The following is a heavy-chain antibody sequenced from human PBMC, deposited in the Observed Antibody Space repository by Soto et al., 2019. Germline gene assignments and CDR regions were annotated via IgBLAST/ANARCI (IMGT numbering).Heavy chain of an antibody. CDR2: ISSSSSTI. CDR3: ASSIFGVVYWFDP. CDR1: GFTFSSYS. V-gene: IGHV3-48*01. D-gene: IGHD3-3*01. J-gene: IGHJ5*02. Sequence: EVQLVESGGGLVQPGGSLRLSCAASGFTFSSYSMNWVRQAPGKGLEWVSYISSSSSTIYYADSVKGRFTSSDNAKNSLYLQMNSLRAEDTAVYYCASSIFGVVYWFDPWGQGTLVTVSS.